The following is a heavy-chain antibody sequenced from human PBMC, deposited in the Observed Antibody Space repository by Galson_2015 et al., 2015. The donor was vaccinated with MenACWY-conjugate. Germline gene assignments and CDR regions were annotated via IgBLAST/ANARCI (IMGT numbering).Heavy chain of an antibody. CDR1: GYSFTTYA. CDR3: ASATSPWSLIDS. Sequence: SVKVSCKASGYSFTTYAMHWVRQAPGQRLEWMGWIHTGNGNTKYAQKFKGRVTITTDTSATTAYMELSSLRSEDTAVYYCASATSPWSLIDSWSHETLVTVSS. J-gene: IGHJ5*01. CDR2: IHTGNGNT. V-gene: IGHV1-3*04. D-gene: IGHD2-15*01.